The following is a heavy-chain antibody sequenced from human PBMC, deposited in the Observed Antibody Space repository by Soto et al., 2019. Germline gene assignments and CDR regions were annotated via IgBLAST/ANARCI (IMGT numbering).Heavy chain of an antibody. D-gene: IGHD3-3*01. CDR2: ISYDGSNK. Sequence: GGSLRLSCAASGFTFSSYAMHWVRQAPGKWLEWVAVISYDGSNKYYADSVKGRFTISRDNSKNTLYLQMNSLRAEDTAVYYCAREGRITIFGVVISLPGAFDIWGQGXMVTV. J-gene: IGHJ3*02. CDR1: GFTFSSYA. CDR3: AREGRITIFGVVISLPGAFDI. V-gene: IGHV3-30-3*01.